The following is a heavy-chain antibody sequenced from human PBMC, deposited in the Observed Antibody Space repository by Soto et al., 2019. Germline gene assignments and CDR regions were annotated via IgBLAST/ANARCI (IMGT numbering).Heavy chain of an antibody. CDR3: ARVPKFIDYGDYGAVAFDI. Sequence: KQSQTLSLTCAISGDSVSSNSAAWNWIRQSPSRGLEWLGRTYYRSKWYNDYAVSVKSRITINPDTSKNQFSLQLNSVTPEDTAVYYCARVPKFIDYGDYGAVAFDIWGQGTMVTVSS. CDR2: TYYRSKWYN. V-gene: IGHV6-1*01. D-gene: IGHD4-17*01. CDR1: GDSVSSNSAA. J-gene: IGHJ3*02.